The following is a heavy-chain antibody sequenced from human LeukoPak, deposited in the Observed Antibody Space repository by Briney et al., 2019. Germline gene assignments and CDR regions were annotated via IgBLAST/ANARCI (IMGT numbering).Heavy chain of an antibody. D-gene: IGHD1-26*01. CDR1: GGSISSGSYY. CDR2: IYTSGST. V-gene: IGHV4-61*02. Sequence: SETLSLTCTVSGGSISSGSYYWSWIRQPAGKGLEWIGRIYTSGSTNYNPSLKSRVTISVDTSKNQFSLKLSSVTAADTAVYYCARARTRYSGSYGGAFDIWGQGTMVTVSS. CDR3: ARARTRYSGSYGGAFDI. J-gene: IGHJ3*02.